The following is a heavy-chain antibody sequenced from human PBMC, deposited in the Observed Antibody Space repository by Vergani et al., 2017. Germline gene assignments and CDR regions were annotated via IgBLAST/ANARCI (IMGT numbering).Heavy chain of an antibody. V-gene: IGHV1-69*02. J-gene: IGHJ4*02. D-gene: IGHD5-24*01. CDR2: IIPILGIA. Sequence: QVQLVQSGAEVKKPGSSVKVSCKASGGTFSSYTISWVRQAPGQGLEWMGRIIPILGIANYAQKFQGRVTITADKSTSTAYMELSSLRSEDTAVYYCAKYNEVPGGPYYFDYWGQGTLVTVSS. CDR3: AKYNEVPGGPYYFDY. CDR1: GGTFSSYT.